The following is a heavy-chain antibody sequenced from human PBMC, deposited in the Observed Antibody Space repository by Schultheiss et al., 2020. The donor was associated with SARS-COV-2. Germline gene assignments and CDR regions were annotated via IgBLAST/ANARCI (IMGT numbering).Heavy chain of an antibody. J-gene: IGHJ6*02. CDR1: GYTFTSYY. Sequence: KISCKASGYTFTSYYIHWVRQAPGQGLEWMGWINPNSGGTNYAQKFQGRVTMTRDTSISTAYMELSSLRSEDTAVYYCARGPSGMDVWGQGTTVTVSS. CDR3: ARGPSGMDV. V-gene: IGHV1-2*02. CDR2: INPNSGGT.